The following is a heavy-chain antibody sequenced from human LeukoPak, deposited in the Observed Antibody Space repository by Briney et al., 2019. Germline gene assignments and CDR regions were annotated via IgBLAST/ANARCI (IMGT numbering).Heavy chain of an antibody. V-gene: IGHV3-9*01. CDR3: AKDLHYGSADY. CDR2: ISWNSGTI. CDR1: GFTFDDYA. J-gene: IGHJ4*02. Sequence: GGSLRLSCAASGFTFDDYAIHWVRQVPGKGLEWVSGISWNSGTIGYEVSVKGRFTISRDNAKNSLYLQMNSLRAEDTAVYYCAKDLHYGSADYWGQGTLVTVSS. D-gene: IGHD3-10*01.